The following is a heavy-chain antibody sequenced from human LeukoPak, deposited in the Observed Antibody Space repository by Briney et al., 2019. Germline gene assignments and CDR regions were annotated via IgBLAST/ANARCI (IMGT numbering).Heavy chain of an antibody. J-gene: IGHJ4*02. V-gene: IGHV3-23*01. CDR2: ISTSGESV. CDR1: GFTFRSYA. Sequence: GGSLRLSCRVSGFTFRSYAVRGVRQAPGRGLEWVSVISTSGESVYYADSVKGRFTISRDNSKNTLYLQMNSLRAEDTAVYYCAKDRGSGYHYFDYWGQGTLVTVSS. CDR3: AKDRGSGYHYFDY. D-gene: IGHD3-22*01.